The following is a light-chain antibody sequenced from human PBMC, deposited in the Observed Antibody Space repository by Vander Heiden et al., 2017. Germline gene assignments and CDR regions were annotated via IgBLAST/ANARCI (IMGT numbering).Light chain of an antibody. Sequence: DIQMTQSPSSLSASVGDRVTITCRASQSIRSYLGWYQVKPGKAPKLLIYKTSILQSGVPSRFSGSGSATEFTLTISSLQPEDFGTYYCLQHKTYPWAFGQGTKVEIK. J-gene: IGKJ1*01. V-gene: IGKV1-17*01. CDR3: LQHKTYPWA. CDR2: KTS. CDR1: QSIRSY.